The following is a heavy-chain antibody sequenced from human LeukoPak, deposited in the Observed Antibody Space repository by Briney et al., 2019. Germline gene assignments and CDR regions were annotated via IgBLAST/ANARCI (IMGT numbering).Heavy chain of an antibody. CDR1: GFTFSSYG. D-gene: IGHD2-15*01. J-gene: IGHJ4*02. CDR3: AKGYCSGGSCYWKVLGLDY. Sequence: GRSLRLSCAASGFTFSSYGMHWVRQAPGKGLEWVAVISYDGSNKYYADSVKGRFTISRDNSKNTLYLQMNSLRAEDTAVYYRAKGYCSGGSCYWKVLGLDYWGQGTLVTVSS. CDR2: ISYDGSNK. V-gene: IGHV3-30*18.